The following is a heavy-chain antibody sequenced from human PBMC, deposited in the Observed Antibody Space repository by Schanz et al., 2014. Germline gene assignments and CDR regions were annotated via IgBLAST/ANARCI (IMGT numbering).Heavy chain of an antibody. J-gene: IGHJ5*02. V-gene: IGHV1-69*08. Sequence: QVHLVQSGAEVKKPGSSVKVSCKLSGGTFSSYTISWMRQAPGQGLEWMGKIIPVLNIATYAQRFQGRVSITADTSTNTAYMELSSLTSEDTAVHYCAREVGLYDRGWFDPWGQGTLVTVSS. D-gene: IGHD3-22*01. CDR3: AREVGLYDRGWFDP. CDR1: GGTFSSYT. CDR2: IIPVLNIA.